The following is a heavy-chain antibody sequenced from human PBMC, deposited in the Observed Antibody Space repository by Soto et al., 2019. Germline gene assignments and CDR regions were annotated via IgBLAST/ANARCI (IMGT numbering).Heavy chain of an antibody. CDR2: IYPGDSDT. CDR1: GYSFTSYW. Sequence: GESLKISCRGSGYSFTSYWIGWVRPMPGKGLECMGIIYPGDSDTRYIPSFQGQVSISAEKSSSTDYLEGSSLKASDTAMYYFARGRRSGLGHRYYGMAVRSQRTTVTVSS. D-gene: IGHD6-19*01. J-gene: IGHJ6*02. CDR3: ARGRRSGLGHRYYGMAV. V-gene: IGHV5-51*01.